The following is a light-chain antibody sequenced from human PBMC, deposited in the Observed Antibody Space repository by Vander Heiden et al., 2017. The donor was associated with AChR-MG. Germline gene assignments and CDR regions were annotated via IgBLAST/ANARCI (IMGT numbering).Light chain of an antibody. CDR3: GTDHVSGRHFVSWV. CDR1: SGYSNYK. J-gene: IGLJ3*02. V-gene: IGLV9-49*01. Sequence: QPVLTQRPSASASLGASVTLTCTLSSGYSNYKVDWYQQRPGKGPRFVMRVGTGGIVGSKGDDIPDRFSVLGSGLNRYLTIENIQEEDEGDYHCGTDHVSGRHFVSWVFGGGTKLTVL. CDR2: VGTGGIVG.